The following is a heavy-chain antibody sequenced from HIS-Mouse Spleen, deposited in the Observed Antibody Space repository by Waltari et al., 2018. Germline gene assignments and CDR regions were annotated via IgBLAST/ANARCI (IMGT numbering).Heavy chain of an antibody. CDR2: IRSKAYVGTT. V-gene: IGHV3-49*05. CDR1: GFTFGDYA. J-gene: IGHJ3*02. Sequence: EVQLVESGGGLVKPGRSLRLSCTASGFTFGDYAMSWFRQAPGKGLEWVGFIRSKAYVGTTENAASVKGRFTISRDDSKSIAYLQMNSLKTEDTAVYYCTRVGVAYYDSSGDDAFDIWGQGTMVTVSS. D-gene: IGHD3-22*01. CDR3: TRVGVAYYDSSGDDAFDI.